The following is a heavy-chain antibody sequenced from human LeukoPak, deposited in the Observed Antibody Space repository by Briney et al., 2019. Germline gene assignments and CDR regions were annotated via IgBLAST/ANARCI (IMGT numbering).Heavy chain of an antibody. J-gene: IGHJ4*02. CDR3: ARGNYDILTGYTFIDY. D-gene: IGHD3-9*01. CDR2: ISSSSSYI. CDR1: GFTFSSYS. Sequence: GGSLRLSCAASGFTFSSYSMNWVRQAPGKGLEWVSSISSSSSYIYYADSVKGRFTISRDNAKNSLYLQMNSLRAEDKAVYYCARGNYDILTGYTFIDYWGQGTLVTVSS. V-gene: IGHV3-21*01.